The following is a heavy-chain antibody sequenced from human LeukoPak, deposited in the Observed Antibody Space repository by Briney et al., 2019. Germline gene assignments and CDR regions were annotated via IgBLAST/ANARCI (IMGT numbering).Heavy chain of an antibody. Sequence: PGRSLRLSCAASGFTFNNYAMNWVRQAPGKGLEWVSAISGSGSSTYYADSVKGRFTISRDNSRNTLYLQMNSLRAEDTAVYYCAKDKTMTTVTTFDYWGQGTLVTVSS. CDR3: AKDKTMTTVTTFDY. J-gene: IGHJ4*02. V-gene: IGHV3-23*01. CDR2: ISGSGSST. CDR1: GFTFNNYA. D-gene: IGHD4-17*01.